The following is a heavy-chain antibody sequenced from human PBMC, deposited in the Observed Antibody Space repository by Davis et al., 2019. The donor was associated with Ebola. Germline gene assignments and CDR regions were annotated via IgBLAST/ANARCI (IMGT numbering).Heavy chain of an antibody. J-gene: IGHJ4*02. CDR2: IWYDGSNK. Sequence: GESLKISCAASGFTFSSYGMHWVRQAPGKGLEWVAVIWYDGSNKYYADSVKGRFTISRDNAKNSLYLQMNSLRAEDTAVYYCARWASVGYWGQGTLVTVSS. CDR3: ARWASVGY. V-gene: IGHV3-33*01. CDR1: GFTFSSYG. D-gene: IGHD1-26*01.